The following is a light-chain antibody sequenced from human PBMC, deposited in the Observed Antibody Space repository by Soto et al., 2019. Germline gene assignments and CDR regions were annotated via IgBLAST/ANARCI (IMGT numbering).Light chain of an antibody. V-gene: IGKV3-15*01. J-gene: IGKJ4*01. CDR1: RSVSSN. CDR3: QQFKDWPALT. CDR2: FAS. Sequence: EIVLTQSPATLSVSPGESATLSCRASRSVSSNLAWYQQKPGQSPRLLIYFASTRATGVPARFSGSGSGTEFTITISSLQSEDFAVYYCQQFKDWPALTFGGGTKVEIK.